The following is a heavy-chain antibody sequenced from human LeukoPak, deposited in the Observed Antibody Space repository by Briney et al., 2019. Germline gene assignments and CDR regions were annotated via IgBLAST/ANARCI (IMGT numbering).Heavy chain of an antibody. V-gene: IGHV3-23*01. CDR1: GFTFSDYA. CDR3: AKFKRKTDMAGTGMDV. J-gene: IGHJ6*02. CDR2: INGGGGST. D-gene: IGHD6-19*01. Sequence: QAGGSLRLSCAASGFTFSDYAMSWVRQAPGKGLEWVSAINGGGGSTYYADSVKGRFTISRDNFKDTLYLQMNSLRAGDTAVYYCAKFKRKTDMAGTGMDVWGQGTTVTVSS.